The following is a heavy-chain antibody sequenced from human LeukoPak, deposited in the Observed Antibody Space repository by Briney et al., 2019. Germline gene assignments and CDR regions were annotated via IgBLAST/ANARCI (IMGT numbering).Heavy chain of an antibody. J-gene: IGHJ4*02. V-gene: IGHV3-21*01. D-gene: IGHD5-18*01. CDR3: ARPASRGYSYGLDY. CDR1: GFTFSSYS. Sequence: PGGSLRLSCAASGFTFSSYSMNWVRQAPGKGLEWVSSISSSSSYIYYADSVKGRFTISRDNAKNSLYLQMNSLRAEDTAVYYCARPASRGYSYGLDYWGQGTLVTVSS. CDR2: ISSSSSYI.